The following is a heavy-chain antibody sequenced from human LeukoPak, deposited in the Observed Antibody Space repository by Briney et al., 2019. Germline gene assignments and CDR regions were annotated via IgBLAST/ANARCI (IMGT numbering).Heavy chain of an antibody. J-gene: IGHJ2*01. D-gene: IGHD1-26*01. Sequence: GGSLRLSCAASGFTFSSYSMNWVRQAPGKGLEWVSSISSSSSYIYYADSVKGRFTISRDNAKNSLYLQMNSLRAEDTAVYYCATEGGIDYWYFGLWGRGTLVTVSS. CDR1: GFTFSSYS. V-gene: IGHV3-21*01. CDR3: ATEGGIDYWYFGL. CDR2: ISSSSSYI.